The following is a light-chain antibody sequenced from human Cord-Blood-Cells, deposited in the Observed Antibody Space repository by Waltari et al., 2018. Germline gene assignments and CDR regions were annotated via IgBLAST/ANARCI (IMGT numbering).Light chain of an antibody. CDR2: DVS. J-gene: IGLJ1*01. Sequence: QSALTQPASVSGSPGQSITISCTGTSSDVGGYNYVSWYQQHPGKAPKLMIYDVSKRPAGVSNRFSGSKSGNTASLTISWLQAEDEADYYCSSYTSSPFVFGTGTKVTVL. CDR3: SSYTSSPFV. V-gene: IGLV2-14*01. CDR1: SSDVGGYNY.